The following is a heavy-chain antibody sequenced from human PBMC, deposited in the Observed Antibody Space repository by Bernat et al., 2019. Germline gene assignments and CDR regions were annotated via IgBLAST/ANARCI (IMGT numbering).Heavy chain of an antibody. D-gene: IGHD1-26*01. CDR3: AKDIGGGRWELGNYFDY. V-gene: IGHV3-9*01. CDR1: GFTFDDYA. J-gene: IGHJ4*02. Sequence: EVQLVESGGGLVQPGRSLRLSCAASGFTFDDYAMHWVRQATGKGLEWVSGISWNSGSIGEAESVKGRFTISRDNAKNSLYLQMNSLRAEETALYYCAKDIGGGRWELGNYFDYWGQGTLVTVSS. CDR2: ISWNSGSI.